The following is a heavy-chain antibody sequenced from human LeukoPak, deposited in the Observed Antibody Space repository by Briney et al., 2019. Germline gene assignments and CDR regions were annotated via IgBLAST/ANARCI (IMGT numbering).Heavy chain of an antibody. CDR1: GYTFTGYH. CDR2: INPNSGGT. V-gene: IGHV1-2*06. J-gene: IGHJ6*02. CDR3: AREGKYCSSTSCYKYYYYYGMDV. D-gene: IGHD2-2*01. Sequence: ASVKVSCKASGYTFTGYHMHWVRQAPGQGLEWMGRINPNSGGTNYAQKFQGRVTMTRDTSISTAYMELSRLRSDDTAVYYCAREGKYCSSTSCYKYYYYYGMDVWGQGTTVTVSS.